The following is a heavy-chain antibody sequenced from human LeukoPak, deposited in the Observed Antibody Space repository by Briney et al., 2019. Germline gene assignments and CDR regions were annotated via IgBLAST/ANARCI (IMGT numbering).Heavy chain of an antibody. CDR1: GFTVSSNY. CDR2: IYSGXST. J-gene: IGHJ3*02. V-gene: IGHV3-53*01. CDR3: XXXXXXXXXXXFDI. Sequence: GGSLRLSCAASGFTVSSNYMSWVRQAPGKGLEXVSVIYSGXSTXXXXXXXXXFTISRDNSKNTLYLQMNSLRPEDTAVYYCXXXXXXXXXXXFDIWGQGT.